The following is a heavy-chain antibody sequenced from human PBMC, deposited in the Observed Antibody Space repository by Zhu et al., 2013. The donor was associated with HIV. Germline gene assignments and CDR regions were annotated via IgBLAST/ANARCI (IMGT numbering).Heavy chain of an antibody. CDR2: INAGNGNT. J-gene: IGHJ5*02. CDR1: GYTFTSYA. Sequence: QVQLVQSGAEVKKPGASVKVSCKASGYTFTSYAMHWVRQAPGQRLEWMGWINAGNGNTKFSQKFQGRVTITRDTSASTGYMELSSLRSEDTAVYYCARGQDQLLFYWFDPWGQGTLVTVSS. V-gene: IGHV1-3*01. CDR3: ARGQDQLLFYWFDP. D-gene: IGHD2-2*01.